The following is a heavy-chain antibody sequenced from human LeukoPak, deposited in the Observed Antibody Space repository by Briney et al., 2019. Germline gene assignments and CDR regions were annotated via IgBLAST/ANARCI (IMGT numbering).Heavy chain of an antibody. CDR2: IYAGGGT. J-gene: IGHJ4*02. D-gene: IGHD6-19*01. CDR3: ARDSSGPAF. V-gene: IGHV3-53*01. Sequence: PGGSLRLSCAASGFTVSNTYMSWVRQAPGKGLEWVSVIYAGGGTFYSESVKGRFTISRDSFKNTLYLQMNSLRADDTAVYYCARDSSGPAFWGQGTLVTVSS. CDR1: GFTVSNTY.